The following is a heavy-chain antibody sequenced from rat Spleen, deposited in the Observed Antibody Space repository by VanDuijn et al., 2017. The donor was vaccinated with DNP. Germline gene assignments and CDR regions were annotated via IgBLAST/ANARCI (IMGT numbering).Heavy chain of an antibody. V-gene: IGHV5-19*01. Sequence: EVQLVESGGGLVQPGRSLKLSCAASGITFSYYGMAWVRQAPKKGLEWVASISASGGSTSYRDSVKGRFTISRDNAKSILYLQMDSLRSEDTATFYCTTDFERGYWGQGVMVTVSS. CDR2: ISASGGST. J-gene: IGHJ2*01. D-gene: IGHD1-11*01. CDR1: GITFSYYG. CDR3: TTDFERGY.